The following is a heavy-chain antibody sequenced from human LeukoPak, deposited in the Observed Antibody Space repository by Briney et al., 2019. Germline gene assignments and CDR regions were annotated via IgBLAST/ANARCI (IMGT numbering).Heavy chain of an antibody. D-gene: IGHD2-2*01. CDR3: ARLNCSSTSCYQDY. CDR2: IYYSGST. V-gene: IGHV4-31*03. Sequence: SETLSLTCTVSGGSISSGGYYWSWIRQHPGKGLEWIGYIYYSGSTYYNPSPKSRVTISVDTSKNQFSLKLSSVTAADTAVYYCARLNCSSTSCYQDYWGQGTLVTVSS. CDR1: GGSISSGGYY. J-gene: IGHJ4*02.